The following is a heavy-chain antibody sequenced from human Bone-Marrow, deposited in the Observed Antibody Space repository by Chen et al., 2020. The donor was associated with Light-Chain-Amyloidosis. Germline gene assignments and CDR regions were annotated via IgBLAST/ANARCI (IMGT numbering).Heavy chain of an antibody. CDR2: IYPDDSDA. CDR1: GYTFPNYW. CDR3: ARRREGYNFDY. D-gene: IGHD5-12*01. Sequence: EVQLEQSGPEVIKPGESLKISCKGSGYTFPNYWIGWVRQMPGKGLEWMGVIYPDDSDARYSPSFEGHVTISADKSITTAYLQWRSLEASDTAMYYCARRREGYNFDYWGQGTLVTVAS. V-gene: IGHV5-51*01. J-gene: IGHJ4*02.